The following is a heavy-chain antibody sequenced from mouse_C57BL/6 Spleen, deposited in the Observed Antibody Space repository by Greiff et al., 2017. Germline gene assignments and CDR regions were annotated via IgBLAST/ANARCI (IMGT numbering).Heavy chain of an antibody. CDR3: ARERNWGRDWYFDV. J-gene: IGHJ1*03. CDR2: ISEDGSN. Sequence: EVQLPESGPGLVKPSQSLSLTCSVTGYSFTSGYYWNWIRQLPGNKLEWMGYISEDGSNNYNPSLNNRISITRDTSKNPFFMKLSSVTTEDAATYCGARERNWGRDWYFDVWGTGTTVTVSS. D-gene: IGHD4-1*01. V-gene: IGHV3-6*01. CDR1: GYSFTSGYY.